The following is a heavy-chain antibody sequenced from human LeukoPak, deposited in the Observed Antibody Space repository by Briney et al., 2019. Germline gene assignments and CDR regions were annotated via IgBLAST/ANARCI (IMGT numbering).Heavy chain of an antibody. J-gene: IGHJ4*02. CDR2: ISYDGSNK. D-gene: IGHD5-12*01. CDR1: GFTFSSYA. CDR3: ARDRSGYDPKDY. V-gene: IGHV3-30-3*01. Sequence: GRSLRLSCAASGFTFSSYAMHWVRQAPGKGLEWVAVISYDGSNKYYADSVKGRFTISRDNSKNTLYLQMNSLRAEDTAVHYCARDRSGYDPKDYWGQGTLVTVSS.